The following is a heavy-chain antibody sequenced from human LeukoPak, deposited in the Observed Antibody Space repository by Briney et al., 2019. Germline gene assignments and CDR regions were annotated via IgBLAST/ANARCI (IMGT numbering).Heavy chain of an antibody. Sequence: PSETLSLTCTVSSGSITSYYWTWIRQPPGKGLEWIGSIYYTGSTNYSPSLKGRVTILVDTSKNQFSLKMNSVTAADTALYYCARVGSGYSTFYFDYWGQGLLVTVSS. CDR2: IYYTGST. CDR1: SGSITSYY. CDR3: ARVGSGYSTFYFDY. J-gene: IGHJ4*02. V-gene: IGHV4-59*01. D-gene: IGHD3-3*01.